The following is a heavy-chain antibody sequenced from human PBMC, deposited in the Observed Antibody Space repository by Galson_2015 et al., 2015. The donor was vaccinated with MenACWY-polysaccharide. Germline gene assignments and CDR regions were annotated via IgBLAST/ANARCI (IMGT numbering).Heavy chain of an antibody. CDR3: ATHLDWAFDY. J-gene: IGHJ4*02. V-gene: IGHV3-7*01. Sequence: SLRLGGAASGFTFGRYRWTWVRQGPGERPEWVANINPDGSGKCYVDSMKGRFTSVRDNVKNPLHLQVDSLRGEDTAVYYCATHLDWAFDYWGQGTLVTVSS. CDR2: INPDGSGK. CDR1: GFTFGRYR. D-gene: IGHD3-9*01.